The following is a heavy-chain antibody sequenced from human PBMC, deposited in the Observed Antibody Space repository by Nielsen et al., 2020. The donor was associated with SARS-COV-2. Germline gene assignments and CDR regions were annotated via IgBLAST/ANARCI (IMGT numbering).Heavy chain of an antibody. J-gene: IGHJ5*02. CDR2: IYYSGST. CDR3: ARCPKSSIWFGELCWFDP. D-gene: IGHD3-10*01. CDR1: GGSISSGGYY. Sequence: SETLSLTCTVSGGSISSGGYYWSWIRQHPGKGLEWIGYIYYSGSTNYNPSLKSRVTISVDTSKNQFSLKLSSVTAADTAVYYCARCPKSSIWFGELCWFDPWGQGTLVTASS. V-gene: IGHV4-61*08.